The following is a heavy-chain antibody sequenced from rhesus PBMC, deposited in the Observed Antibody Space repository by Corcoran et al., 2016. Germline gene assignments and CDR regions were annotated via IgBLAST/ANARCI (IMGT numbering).Heavy chain of an antibody. CDR1: GFTFCDSL. J-gene: IGHJ4*01. CDR2: IYARDGTT. V-gene: IGHV3-59*01. D-gene: IGHD1-44*02. Sequence: EVQLVESGGGLAKPGGSRRLSCAASGFTFCDSLIHWVRQTSGKGLEWVSRIYARDGTTWYTDSVKGRFTISRDNARETAYLQMDSLRSEDTAVYYCAREGAPLGTRYFDFWGQGVLVTVSS. CDR3: AREGAPLGTRYFDF.